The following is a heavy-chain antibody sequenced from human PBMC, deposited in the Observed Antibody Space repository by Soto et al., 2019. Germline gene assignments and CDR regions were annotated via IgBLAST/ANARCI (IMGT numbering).Heavy chain of an antibody. D-gene: IGHD2-21*02. J-gene: IGHJ5*02. CDR3: ARLCRECGGDSSTADP. CDR1: GYSIRNGYY. CDR2: IYHVGSN. V-gene: IGHV4-38-2*01. Sequence: SETLSLTCAVSGYSIRNGYYWGWSRQPPGKGLEWIGTIYHVGSNYYNPSLKSRVTISVDASENHFSLKMSSVTAADTAVYYWARLCRECGGDSSTADPWGQGTRVTVSS.